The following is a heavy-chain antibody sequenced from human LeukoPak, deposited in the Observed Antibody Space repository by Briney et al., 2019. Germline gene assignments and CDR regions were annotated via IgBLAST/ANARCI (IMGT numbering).Heavy chain of an antibody. Sequence: GGSLRLSCAASGFTFSDYYMSWIRQAPGKGLECVSYSSSSGSTIYYADSVKGRFTISRDNAKNSLYLQMTSLRAEDTAVYYCAREDSSGYSLGYWGQGTLVTVSS. J-gene: IGHJ4*02. CDR3: AREDSSGYSLGY. V-gene: IGHV3-11*04. CDR1: GFTFSDYY. CDR2: SSSSGSTI. D-gene: IGHD3-10*01.